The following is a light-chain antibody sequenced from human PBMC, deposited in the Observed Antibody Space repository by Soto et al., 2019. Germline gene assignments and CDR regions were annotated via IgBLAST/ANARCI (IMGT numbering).Light chain of an antibody. CDR3: QQYGSSPFT. CDR1: QSVSSSY. Sequence: EIVLTQSPGTLSLSPGERATLSCRASQSVSSSYLAWYQQKPGQTPRLLFYGASSRATGIPDRFSGSGSGTDFHLTISRLEPEDFAVYYCQQYGSSPFTFGPGTKVDIK. CDR2: GAS. V-gene: IGKV3-20*01. J-gene: IGKJ3*01.